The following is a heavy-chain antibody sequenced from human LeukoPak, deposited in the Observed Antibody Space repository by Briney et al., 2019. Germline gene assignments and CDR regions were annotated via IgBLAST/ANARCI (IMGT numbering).Heavy chain of an antibody. J-gene: IGHJ4*02. CDR2: IYSGGST. D-gene: IGHD3-10*01. V-gene: IGHV3-66*01. CDR3: ARGTVNMVDY. CDR1: GFTVSSNY. Sequence: GASLRLSCAASGFTVSSNYMSWVRQAPGRGVEWVSVIYSGGSTYYADSVKGRFTISRDNSKNTLFLQMNSLRAGDTAVYYCARGTVNMVDYWGQGTLVTVPS.